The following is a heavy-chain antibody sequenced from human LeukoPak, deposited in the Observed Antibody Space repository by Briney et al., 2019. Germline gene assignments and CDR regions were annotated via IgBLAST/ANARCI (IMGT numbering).Heavy chain of an antibody. CDR1: GGSISSYH. CDR2: IYSDGST. D-gene: IGHD6-13*01. CDR3: ARDRGDDGRSWYYFDY. J-gene: IGHJ4*02. Sequence: SETLSLTRTVSGGSISSYHWSWIRQSADKGLEWIGRIYSDGSTRYSPSLKSRVTISVDRSKNQFSLTLTSVTAADTAVYYCARDRGDDGRSWYYFDYWGQGTLVTVSS. V-gene: IGHV4-4*07.